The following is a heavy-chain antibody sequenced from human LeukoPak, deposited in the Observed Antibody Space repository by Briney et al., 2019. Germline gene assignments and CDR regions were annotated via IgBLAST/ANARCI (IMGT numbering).Heavy chain of an antibody. CDR2: IYYSGST. J-gene: IGHJ3*02. CDR1: GGSISSYY. Sequence: PSETLSLTCTVSGGSISSYYWSWIRQPPGKGLEWIGYIYYSGSTYYNPSLKSRVTISVDTSENQFSLKLSSVTAADTAVYYCARPGLMITFGGVIIHDAFDIWGQGTMVTVSS. V-gene: IGHV4-59*04. D-gene: IGHD3-16*02. CDR3: ARPGLMITFGGVIIHDAFDI.